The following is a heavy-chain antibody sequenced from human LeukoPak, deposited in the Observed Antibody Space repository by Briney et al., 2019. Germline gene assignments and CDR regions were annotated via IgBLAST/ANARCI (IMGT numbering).Heavy chain of an antibody. J-gene: IGHJ4*02. D-gene: IGHD3-10*01. V-gene: IGHV3-7*01. CDR2: INQDGTEK. CDR1: GFTFTTYW. CDR3: AKVAKYYYGSEIYYFFEH. Sequence: PGGSLRLSCAASGFTFTTYWMTWVRQAPGKGLEWVASINQDGTEKYYVDSVKGRFTISRDNAKNLLDLQMNSLRVEDTAVFYCAKVAKYYYGSEIYYFFEHWGQGTPVTASS.